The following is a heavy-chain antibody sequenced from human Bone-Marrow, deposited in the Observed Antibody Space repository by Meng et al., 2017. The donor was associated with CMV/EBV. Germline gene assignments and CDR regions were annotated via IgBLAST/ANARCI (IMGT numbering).Heavy chain of an antibody. V-gene: IGHV4-39*07. CDR1: GGSISSSSYY. Sequence: QRQLQESGPGLVKPSETLSLTCTVSGGSISSSSYYWGWIRHPPGKGLEWIGSIYYSGSTYYNPSLKSRVTISVDTSKNQFSLKLSSVTAADTAVYYCAREDYGSGSYCDYWGQGTLVTVSS. CDR3: AREDYGSGSYCDY. CDR2: IYYSGST. D-gene: IGHD3-10*01. J-gene: IGHJ4*02.